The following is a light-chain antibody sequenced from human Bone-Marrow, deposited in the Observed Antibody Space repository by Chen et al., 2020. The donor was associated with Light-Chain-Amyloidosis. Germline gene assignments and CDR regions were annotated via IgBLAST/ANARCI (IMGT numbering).Light chain of an antibody. Sequence: EVVMTQSQATLSVSPGERATLSCRASQSVGGDVAWYQQKPGQATRLLIYGASTRATGIPVRFSGSGSRTEFALTISSLQSEDFAVYYCQQYNNWPLTFGGGTKVEIK. CDR2: GAS. CDR1: QSVGGD. CDR3: QQYNNWPLT. J-gene: IGKJ4*01. V-gene: IGKV3-15*01.